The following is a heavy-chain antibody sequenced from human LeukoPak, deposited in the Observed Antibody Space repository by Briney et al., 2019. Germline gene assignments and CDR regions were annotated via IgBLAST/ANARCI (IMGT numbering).Heavy chain of an antibody. V-gene: IGHV3-21*01. CDR1: GLTFSSYS. J-gene: IGHJ5*02. CDR3: AKGGSGSYVWFDP. CDR2: ISSSGDYI. Sequence: GGSLKLSCVASGLTFSSYSMNWVRQAPRKGLEWVSSISSSGDYIYYTDSVKDRFTISRDNSKNSVFLHMNSLRAEDTAVYYCAKGGSGSYVWFDPWGQGALVTVSS. D-gene: IGHD3-10*01.